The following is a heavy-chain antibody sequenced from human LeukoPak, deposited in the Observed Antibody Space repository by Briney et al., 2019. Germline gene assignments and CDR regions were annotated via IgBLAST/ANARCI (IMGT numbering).Heavy chain of an antibody. CDR1: GGTVSNYG. CDR2: IIPIFGTA. J-gene: IGHJ5*02. Sequence: GASVKVSCKASGGTVSNYGISWVRQAPGQGLEWMGGIIPIFGTANYAQKFQGRVNITADESTSTAYMELSSLSSEDTAVYYCARGRRTYYDFWSGYSDNWFDPWGQGTLVTVPS. D-gene: IGHD3-3*01. V-gene: IGHV1-69*13. CDR3: ARGRRTYYDFWSGYSDNWFDP.